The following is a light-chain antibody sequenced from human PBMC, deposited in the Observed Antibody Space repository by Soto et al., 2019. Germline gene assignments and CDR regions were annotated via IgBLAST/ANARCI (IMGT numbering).Light chain of an antibody. J-gene: IGKJ2*01. CDR2: AAS. V-gene: IGKV1-39*01. Sequence: DIQMTQSPSFLSASVGDRVNITCRASQTISTYLNWYQQEPGKAPKLLIYAASSLQSGVPSRFSGSGSGTDFTLTISSLQPEDFAAYYCQQSHGIPYTFGQGTKLEIK. CDR3: QQSHGIPYT. CDR1: QTISTY.